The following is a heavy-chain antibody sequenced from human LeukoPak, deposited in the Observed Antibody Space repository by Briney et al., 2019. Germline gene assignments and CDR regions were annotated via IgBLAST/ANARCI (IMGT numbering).Heavy chain of an antibody. CDR3: AKFDDSSGYYRFLGFDY. D-gene: IGHD3-22*01. V-gene: IGHV3-23*01. Sequence: PGGSLRLSCAASGFTFSSYAMSWVRQAPGKGLEWVSVISSSSGTTYYADSVKGRFTISRDNSKNTLYLQMNSLRAEDTAVYYCAKFDDSSGYYRFLGFDYWGQGTLVTVSS. CDR2: ISSSSGTT. J-gene: IGHJ4*02. CDR1: GFTFSSYA.